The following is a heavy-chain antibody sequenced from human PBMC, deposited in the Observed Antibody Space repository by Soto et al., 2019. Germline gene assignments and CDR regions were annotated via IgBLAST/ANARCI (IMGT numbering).Heavy chain of an antibody. CDR2: ISYDGSNK. V-gene: IGHV3-30*18. Sequence: GGSLRLSCAASGFTFSSYGMHWVRQAPGKGLEWVAVISYDGSNKYYADSVKGRFTISRDNSKNTLYLQMNSLRAEDTAVYYCAKDSGRYCTNGVCYSDAFDIWGQGTMVTVSS. J-gene: IGHJ3*02. CDR3: AKDSGRYCTNGVCYSDAFDI. CDR1: GFTFSSYG. D-gene: IGHD2-8*01.